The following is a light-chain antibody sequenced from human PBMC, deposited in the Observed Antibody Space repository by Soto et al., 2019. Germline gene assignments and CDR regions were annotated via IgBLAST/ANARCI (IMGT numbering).Light chain of an antibody. J-gene: IGKJ4*01. CDR1: QSVTRY. CDR2: DAS. CDR3: QQRSDWPPL. V-gene: IGKV3-11*01. Sequence: EIVLTQSPATLSLSPGERATLSCRASQSVTRYLAWYQQKPGQAPRLLIYDASKRATGVPARFSGSGSGTDFTLTISSLEPEVFAVYYCQQRSDWPPLFGGGTKVEIK.